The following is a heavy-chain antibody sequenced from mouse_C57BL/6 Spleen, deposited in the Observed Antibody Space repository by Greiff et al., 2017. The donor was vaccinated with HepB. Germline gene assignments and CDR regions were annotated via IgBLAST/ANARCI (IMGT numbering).Heavy chain of an antibody. Sequence: QVQLQQSGPELVKPGASVKISCKASGYAFSSSWMNWVKQRPGKGLEWIGRIYPGDGDTNYNGKFKGKATLTADKSSSTAYMQLSSLTSEDSAVYFCARSRGYYYGSSPLYAMDYWGQGTSVTVSS. D-gene: IGHD1-1*01. CDR3: ARSRGYYYGSSPLYAMDY. CDR1: GYAFSSSW. J-gene: IGHJ4*01. CDR2: IYPGDGDT. V-gene: IGHV1-82*01.